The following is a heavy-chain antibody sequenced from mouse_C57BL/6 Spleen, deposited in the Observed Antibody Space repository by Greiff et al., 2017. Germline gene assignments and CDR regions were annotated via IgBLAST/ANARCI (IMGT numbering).Heavy chain of an antibody. CDR2: INPNNGGT. CDR1: GYTFTDYY. Sequence: EVQRVESGPELVKPGASVKISCKASGYTFTDYYMNWVKQSHGKSLEWIGDINPNNGGTSYNQKFKGKATLTVDKSSSTAYMELRSLTSEDSAVYYCARTGRYFDVWGTGTTVTVSS. D-gene: IGHD4-1*01. J-gene: IGHJ1*03. V-gene: IGHV1-26*01. CDR3: ARTGRYFDV.